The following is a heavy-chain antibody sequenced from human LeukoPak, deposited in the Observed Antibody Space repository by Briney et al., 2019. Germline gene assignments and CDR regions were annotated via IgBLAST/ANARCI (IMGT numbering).Heavy chain of an antibody. D-gene: IGHD6-19*01. CDR3: ARDQGLPGHWFDP. V-gene: IGHV4-39*07. Sequence: SETLSLTCTVSGGSTSSSSYYWGWIRQPPGKGLEWIGSIYYSGSTYYNPSLKSRVTISVDTSKNQFSLKLSSVTAADTAVYYCARDQGLPGHWFDPWGQGTLVTVSS. CDR2: IYYSGST. J-gene: IGHJ5*02. CDR1: GGSTSSSSYY.